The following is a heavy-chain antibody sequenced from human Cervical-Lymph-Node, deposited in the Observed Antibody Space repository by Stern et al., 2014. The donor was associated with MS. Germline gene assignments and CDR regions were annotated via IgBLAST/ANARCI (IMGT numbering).Heavy chain of an antibody. D-gene: IGHD6-13*01. J-gene: IGHJ4*02. CDR1: GYTFSVYS. CDR2: IIPNSGGT. Sequence: QVQLGQSGAEVRKPGASVKVSCKASGYTFSVYSMHWVRQAPGQGLEWMGWIIPNSGGTKYAQKFQGRVTMTRDTSISTAYMELTSLSSDDTAVYYCARDSGVTAAGTRDFDNWGQGTLVTVSS. V-gene: IGHV1-2*02. CDR3: ARDSGVTAAGTRDFDN.